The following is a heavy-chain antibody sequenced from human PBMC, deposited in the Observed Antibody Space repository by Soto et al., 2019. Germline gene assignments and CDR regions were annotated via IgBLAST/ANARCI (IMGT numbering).Heavy chain of an antibody. Sequence: EVQLVESGGGLVQPGGSLRLSCAASGFTFSSYWMNLVRQAPGKGLEWVANIKQDGSAKYYVESVKGRLTISRDNAKNYLYLQMNSLRREDTAVYYCAGGSGWYIHQWGQGTLVTVSS. CDR1: GFTFSSYW. D-gene: IGHD6-19*01. J-gene: IGHJ1*01. CDR3: AGGSGWYIHQ. V-gene: IGHV3-7*01. CDR2: IKQDGSAK.